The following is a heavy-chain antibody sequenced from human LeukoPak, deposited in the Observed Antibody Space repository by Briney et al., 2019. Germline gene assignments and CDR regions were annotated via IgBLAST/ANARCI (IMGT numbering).Heavy chain of an antibody. Sequence: GGSLRLSCAASGFTFSSYAMSWVRQAPGKGLEWVSAISGSGGSTYYADSVKGWFTISRDNSKNTLYLQMNSLRAEDTAVYYCAKVSSGSSKNFDYWGQGTLVTVSS. CDR2: ISGSGGST. D-gene: IGHD1-26*01. CDR1: GFTFSSYA. V-gene: IGHV3-23*01. CDR3: AKVSSGSSKNFDY. J-gene: IGHJ4*02.